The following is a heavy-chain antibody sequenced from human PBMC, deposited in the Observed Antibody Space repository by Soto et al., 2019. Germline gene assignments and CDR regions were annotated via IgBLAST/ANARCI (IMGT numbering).Heavy chain of an antibody. Sequence: GGSLRLSCAASGFTFSSYEMNWVRQAPGKGLEWVSYISSSGSTIYYADSVKGRFTISRDNAKNSLYLQMNSLRAEDTAVYYCARLDCSSTSCYRHYGMDVWGQGTTVTVSS. D-gene: IGHD2-2*02. CDR1: GFTFSSYE. CDR3: ARLDCSSTSCYRHYGMDV. J-gene: IGHJ6*02. V-gene: IGHV3-48*03. CDR2: ISSSGSTI.